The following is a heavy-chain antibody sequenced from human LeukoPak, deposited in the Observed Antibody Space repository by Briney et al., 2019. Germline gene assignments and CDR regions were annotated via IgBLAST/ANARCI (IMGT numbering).Heavy chain of an antibody. V-gene: IGHV4-4*07. CDR3: ARGIAAAPERAFDI. CDR2: IYSSGGT. D-gene: IGHD6-13*01. CDR1: GGSISSYY. J-gene: IGHJ3*02. Sequence: ASETLSLTCTVSGGSISSYYWSWIRQPAGKGLEWIGRIYSSGGTDYNPSLKSRVTMSVDTSKNQFSLNLRSVTAADTAVYYCARGIAAAPERAFDIWGQGTMVTVSS.